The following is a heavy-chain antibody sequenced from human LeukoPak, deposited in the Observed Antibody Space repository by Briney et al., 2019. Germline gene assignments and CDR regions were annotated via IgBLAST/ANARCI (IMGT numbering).Heavy chain of an antibody. CDR3: ARARGSGSYLDAFDI. CDR1: KFTFRTYS. J-gene: IGHJ3*02. D-gene: IGHD3-16*02. V-gene: IGHV3-21*01. CDR2: ISSGSNYI. Sequence: GGSLRLSWAASKFTFRTYSMNWVRQAPGKGLEWVSCISSGSNYIYYADSVKGRFTVSRDNAKNSLYLQVHSLRAEDTAVYYCARARGSGSYLDAFDIWGQGTMVTVSS.